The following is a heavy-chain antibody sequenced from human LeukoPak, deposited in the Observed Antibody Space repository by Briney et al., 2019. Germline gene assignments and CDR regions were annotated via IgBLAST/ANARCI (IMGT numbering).Heavy chain of an antibody. CDR2: ISAYNGNT. V-gene: IGHV1-18*01. D-gene: IGHD1-1*01. Sequence: PRASVKVSCKASGYTFTSYGISWVRQAPGQGLEWMGWISAYNGNTNYAQKLQGRVTMTTDTSTSTAYMELRSLRSDDTAVYYCARDRQRWDVYYYYYMDVWGKGTTVTVSS. CDR1: GYTFTSYG. J-gene: IGHJ6*03. CDR3: ARDRQRWDVYYYYYMDV.